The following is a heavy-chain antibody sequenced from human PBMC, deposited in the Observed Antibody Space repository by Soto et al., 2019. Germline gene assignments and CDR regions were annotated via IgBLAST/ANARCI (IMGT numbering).Heavy chain of an antibody. CDR3: ARLDDILTGPFDY. CDR2: IYYSGST. D-gene: IGHD3-9*01. CDR1: GGSISSYY. J-gene: IGHJ4*02. V-gene: IGHV4-59*01. Sequence: PSETLSLTCTVSGGSISSYYWSWIRQPPGKGLEWIGYIYYSGSTNYNPSLKSRVTISVDTSKNQFSLKLSSVTAADTAVYYCARLDDILTGPFDYWGQGTLVTVSS.